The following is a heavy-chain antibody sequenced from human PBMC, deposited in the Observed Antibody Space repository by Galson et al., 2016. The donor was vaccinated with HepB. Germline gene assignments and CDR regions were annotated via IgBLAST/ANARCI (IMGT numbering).Heavy chain of an antibody. D-gene: IGHD3-9*01. CDR2: IFYSGSA. J-gene: IGHJ5*02. CDR3: ARDRLYYDILTGTSYWFDP. CDR1: GFTFSSFG. Sequence: LRLSCAASGFTFSSFGMNWVRQAPGKGLEWIGYIFYSGSAYYNPSLKSRVTLSVDTSKNQFSLKLSSVTAADTAVYYCARDRLYYDILTGTSYWFDPWGQGTLVTVSS. V-gene: IGHV4-30-4*08.